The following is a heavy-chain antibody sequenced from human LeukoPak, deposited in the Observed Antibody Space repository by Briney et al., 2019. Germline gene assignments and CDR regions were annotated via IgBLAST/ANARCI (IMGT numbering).Heavy chain of an antibody. D-gene: IGHD3-22*01. Sequence: ASVKVFCKASGYTFTSYYMHWVRQAPGQGLEWMGIINPSGGSTSYAQRFQGRVTMTRDTFTSTVYMELSSLRSEDTAVYYCARDLPSGYYDSSGYCSTSDYFDYWGQGTLVTVSS. V-gene: IGHV1-46*01. J-gene: IGHJ4*02. CDR1: GYTFTSYY. CDR2: INPSGGST. CDR3: ARDLPSGYYDSSGYCSTSDYFDY.